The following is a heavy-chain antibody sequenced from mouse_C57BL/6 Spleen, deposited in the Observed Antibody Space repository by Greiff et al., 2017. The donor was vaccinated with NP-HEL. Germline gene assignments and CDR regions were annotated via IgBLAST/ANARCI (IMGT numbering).Heavy chain of an antibody. Sequence: QVQLKESGAELARPGASVKLSCKASGYTFTSYGISWVKQRTGQGLEWIGEIYPRSGNTYYNEKFKGKATLTADKSSSTAYMELRSLTSEDSAVYFCARKGGTTVVATRYFDVWGTGTTVTVSS. V-gene: IGHV1-81*01. CDR3: ARKGGTTVVATRYFDV. CDR2: IYPRSGNT. D-gene: IGHD1-1*01. J-gene: IGHJ1*03. CDR1: GYTFTSYG.